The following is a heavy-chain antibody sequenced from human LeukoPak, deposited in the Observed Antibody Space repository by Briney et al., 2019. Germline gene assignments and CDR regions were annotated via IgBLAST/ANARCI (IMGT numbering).Heavy chain of an antibody. Sequence: SETLSLTCAVYGGSFCGYYWSWIRQPPGKGLEWVGEINHSGSTNYNPSLKSRVTISVDTSKNQFSLKLSSVTAADTAVYYCARPSYYLYYFDYWGQGTLVTVSS. J-gene: IGHJ4*02. CDR1: GGSFCGYY. CDR2: INHSGST. V-gene: IGHV4-34*01. CDR3: ARPSYYLYYFDY. D-gene: IGHD3-10*01.